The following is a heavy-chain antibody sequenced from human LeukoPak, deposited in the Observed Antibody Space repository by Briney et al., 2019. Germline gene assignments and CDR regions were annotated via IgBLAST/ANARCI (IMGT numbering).Heavy chain of an antibody. D-gene: IGHD3-10*01. Sequence: ASVKVSCKASGYSFTNYAMNWVRQAPGQGLEWMGWINTNAGNPTFAQGFTGRFVFSLDTSVSTAYLQISSLKAEDTAVYYCARNNADGEGRFSYWGQGTLVTVSS. CDR2: INTNAGNP. CDR3: ARNNADGEGRFSY. J-gene: IGHJ4*02. CDR1: GYSFTNYA. V-gene: IGHV7-4-1*02.